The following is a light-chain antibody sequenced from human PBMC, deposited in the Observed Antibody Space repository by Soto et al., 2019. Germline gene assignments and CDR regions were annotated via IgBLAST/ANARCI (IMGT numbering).Light chain of an antibody. Sequence: EVVLTQSPATLSLSPGERATLSCRASQNVFGYLAWYQQKPGQAPRLLIYDASNRAPGIPARFSGSGSGTDFTLTISSLEPEDSAVYYCQQRYNWPPLTFGGGTKVEIK. CDR2: DAS. CDR1: QNVFGY. V-gene: IGKV3-11*01. CDR3: QQRYNWPPLT. J-gene: IGKJ4*01.